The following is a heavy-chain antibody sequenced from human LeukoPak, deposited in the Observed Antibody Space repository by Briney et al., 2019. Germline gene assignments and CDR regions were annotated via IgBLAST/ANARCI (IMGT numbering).Heavy chain of an antibody. D-gene: IGHD3-10*01. CDR2: MSPNSGST. CDR1: GYTFTSYD. Sequence: ASVKVSCKASGYTFTSYDINWVRQATGQGLEWMGWMSPNSGSTGYAQKFQGRVTITRNTSISAAYMELSSLRSEDTAVYYCARGRGDATMVRGVIAKYYYYYYMDVWGKGTTVTVSS. J-gene: IGHJ6*03. CDR3: ARGRGDATMVRGVIAKYYYYYYMDV. V-gene: IGHV1-8*03.